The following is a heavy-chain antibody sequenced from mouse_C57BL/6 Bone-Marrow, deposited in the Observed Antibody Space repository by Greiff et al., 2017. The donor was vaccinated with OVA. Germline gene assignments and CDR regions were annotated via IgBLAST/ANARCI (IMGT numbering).Heavy chain of an antibody. CDR1: GFTFSSYG. CDR3: ARQRIYYYGSSYFDY. V-gene: IGHV5-6*01. J-gene: IGHJ2*01. D-gene: IGHD1-1*01. Sequence: EVKLMESGGDLVKPGGSLKLSCAASGFTFSSYGMSWVRQTPDKRLEWVATISSGGSYTYYPDSVKGRFTISRDNAKNTLYLQMSSLKSEDTAMYYCARQRIYYYGSSYFDYWGQGTTLTVSS. CDR2: ISSGGSYT.